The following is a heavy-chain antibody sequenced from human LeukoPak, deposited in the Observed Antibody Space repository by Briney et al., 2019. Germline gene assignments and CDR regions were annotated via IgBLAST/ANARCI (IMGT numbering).Heavy chain of an antibody. CDR1: GGSISSYY. D-gene: IGHD6-19*01. J-gene: IGHJ4*02. V-gene: IGHV4-59*01. Sequence: KTSETLSLTCTVSGGSISSYYWSWIRQPAGKGLEWIGYISYSGSTNHNPSLKSRVTISVDTSKNQFSLKLSSVTAADTAVYYCARHTTSGWYQVVYWGQGTLVTVSS. CDR2: ISYSGST. CDR3: ARHTTSGWYQVVY.